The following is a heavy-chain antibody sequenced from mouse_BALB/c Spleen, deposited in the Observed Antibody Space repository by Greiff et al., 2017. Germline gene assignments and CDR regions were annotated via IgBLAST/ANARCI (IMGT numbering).Heavy chain of an antibody. J-gene: IGHJ3*01. Sequence: DVMLVESGGGLVQPGGSRKLSCAASGFTFSSFGMHWVRQAPEKGLEWVAYISSGSSTIYYADTVKGRFTISRDNPKNTLFLQMTSLRSEDTAMYYCARSYGNYGFAYWGQGTLVTVSA. D-gene: IGHD2-1*01. CDR1: GFTFSSFG. CDR3: ARSYGNYGFAY. V-gene: IGHV5-17*02. CDR2: ISSGSSTI.